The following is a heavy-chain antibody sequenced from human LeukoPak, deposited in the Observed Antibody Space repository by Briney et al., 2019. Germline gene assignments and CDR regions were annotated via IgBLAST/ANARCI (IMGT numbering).Heavy chain of an antibody. J-gene: IGHJ6*03. D-gene: IGHD5-18*01. CDR1: GFTFDTYS. CDR3: ARASYRYSYENYYMDV. Sequence: GGSLRLSCAASGFTFDTYSVNWVRQAPGKGLEWVSSISSGSSYIYFADSVKGRFTISRDNTKNSLYLQMNSLRAEDTAVYYCARASYRYSYENYYMDVRGKGTTVTVSS. CDR2: ISSGSSYI. V-gene: IGHV3-21*01.